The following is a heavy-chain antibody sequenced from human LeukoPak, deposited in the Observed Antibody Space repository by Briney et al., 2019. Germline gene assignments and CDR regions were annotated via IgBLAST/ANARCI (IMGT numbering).Heavy chain of an antibody. D-gene: IGHD4-17*01. CDR3: ARGYDYGDYVGDFDY. V-gene: IGHV1-18*01. CDR2: ITTYNGNK. Sequence: ASVKVSCKASGYTFTSYPISWVRQAPGQGLEWMGWITTYNGNKNYAQKLQGRVTMTTDTSTSTAYMDLRGLRSDDTAVYYCARGYDYGDYVGDFDYWGQGTLVTVSS. CDR1: GYTFTSYP. J-gene: IGHJ4*02.